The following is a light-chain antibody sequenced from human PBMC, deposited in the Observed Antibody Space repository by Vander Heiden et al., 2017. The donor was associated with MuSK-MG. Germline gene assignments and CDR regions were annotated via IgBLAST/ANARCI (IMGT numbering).Light chain of an antibody. CDR2: QDS. V-gene: IGLV3-1*01. CDR1: NLGDKY. CDR3: RVWERSVG. J-gene: IGLJ2*01. Sequence: SSDLTPPPSVSVSPGQTASITCSGDNLGDKYACWYQQKPGQSLGRGIYQDSKRPSGIPERFSGSKYGKTVTLSISGTQTMDEADYYCRVWERSVGCGGG.